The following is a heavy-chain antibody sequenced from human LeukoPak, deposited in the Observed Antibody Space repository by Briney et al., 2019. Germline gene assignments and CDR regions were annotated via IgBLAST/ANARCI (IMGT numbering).Heavy chain of an antibody. Sequence: ASVKVSCKASGYTFTGYYMHWVRQAPGQGLEWMGWINPNSGGTNYAQKFQGRVTMTRDTSISTAYMELSRLRSDDTAVYYCAKEYYYDSSGYYSWYFDYWGQGTLVTVSS. CDR2: INPNSGGT. V-gene: IGHV1-2*02. CDR1: GYTFTGYY. D-gene: IGHD3-22*01. J-gene: IGHJ4*02. CDR3: AKEYYYDSSGYYSWYFDY.